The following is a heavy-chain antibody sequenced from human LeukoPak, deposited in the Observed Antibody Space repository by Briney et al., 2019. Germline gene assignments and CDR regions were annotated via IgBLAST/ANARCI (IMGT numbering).Heavy chain of an antibody. CDR1: GYTFTSYG. D-gene: IGHD6-13*01. Sequence: ASVKDSCKASGYTFTSYGISWVRQAPGQGLEWMGWISAYNGNTNYAQKLQGRVTMTTDTSTSTAYMELRSLRSDDTAVYYCARRAYSSSWYYYYYGMDVWGQGTTVTASS. CDR3: ARRAYSSSWYYYYYGMDV. CDR2: ISAYNGNT. J-gene: IGHJ6*01. V-gene: IGHV1-18*01.